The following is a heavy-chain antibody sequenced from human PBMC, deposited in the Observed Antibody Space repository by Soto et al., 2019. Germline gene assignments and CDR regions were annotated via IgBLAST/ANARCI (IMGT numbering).Heavy chain of an antibody. CDR1: GGSISSYY. V-gene: IGHV4-59*08. CDR2: IYYSGST. Sequence: SETLSLTCTVSGGSISSYYWSWIRQPPGKGLEWIGYIYYSGSTNYNPSLKSRVTISVDTSKNQFSLKLSSVTAADTAVYYCARHLDSSSWYSSHFDYWGQGTLVTVSS. CDR3: ARHLDSSSWYSSHFDY. J-gene: IGHJ4*02. D-gene: IGHD6-13*01.